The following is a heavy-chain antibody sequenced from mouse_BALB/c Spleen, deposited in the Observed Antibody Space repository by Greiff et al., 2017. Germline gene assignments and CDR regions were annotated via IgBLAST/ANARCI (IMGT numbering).Heavy chain of an antibody. J-gene: IGHJ3*01. V-gene: IGHV3-6*02. CDR1: GYSITSGYY. CDR3: ARERSFAY. Sequence: EVQLQESGPGLVKPSQSLSLTCSVTGYSITSGYYWNWIRQFPGNKLEWMGYISYDGSNNYNPSLKNRISITRDTSKNQFFLKLNSVTTEDTATYYCARERSFAYWGQGTLVTVSA. CDR2: ISYDGSN.